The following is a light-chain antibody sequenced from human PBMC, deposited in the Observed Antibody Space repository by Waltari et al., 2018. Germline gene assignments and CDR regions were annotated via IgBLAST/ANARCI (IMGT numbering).Light chain of an antibody. CDR2: DTS. CDR3: QQYDISPLT. Sequence: DIVLTQSPGTLSLPPGERATLSCRASQTVRTTYLAWYQQKPGQAPTLVIHDTSSRATGSPDRFSGSGSGTDFSLTISSLEPEDFAVYYCQQYDISPLTFGGGTKVETK. J-gene: IGKJ4*01. V-gene: IGKV3-20*01. CDR1: QTVRTTY.